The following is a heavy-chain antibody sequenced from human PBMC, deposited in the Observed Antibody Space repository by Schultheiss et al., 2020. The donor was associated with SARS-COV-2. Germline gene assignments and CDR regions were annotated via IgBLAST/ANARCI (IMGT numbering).Heavy chain of an antibody. V-gene: IGHV4-61*01. D-gene: IGHD1-7*01. Sequence: SETLSLTCAVSGYSISSGYYWGWIRQPPGKGLEWIGYIYYSGSTNYNPSLKSRVTISVDTSKNQFSLKLSSVTAADTAVYYCARGDNWNYEGFDPWGQGTLVTVSS. CDR3: ARGDNWNYEGFDP. CDR2: IYYSGST. J-gene: IGHJ5*02. CDR1: GYSISSGYY.